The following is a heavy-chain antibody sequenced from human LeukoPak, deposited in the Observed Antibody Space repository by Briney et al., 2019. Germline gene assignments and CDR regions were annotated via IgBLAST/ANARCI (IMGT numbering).Heavy chain of an antibody. CDR2: ISADNGNT. Sequence: GASVKVSCKAPGYTFTSYGISWVRQAPGQGLEWMGWISADNGNTNYAQKLQSRVTMTTDTSTSTAYMELRSLRSDDTAVYYCARGRTTMIVVVDAFDIWGQGTMVTVSS. CDR1: GYTFTSYG. V-gene: IGHV1-18*01. CDR3: ARGRTTMIVVVDAFDI. D-gene: IGHD3-22*01. J-gene: IGHJ3*02.